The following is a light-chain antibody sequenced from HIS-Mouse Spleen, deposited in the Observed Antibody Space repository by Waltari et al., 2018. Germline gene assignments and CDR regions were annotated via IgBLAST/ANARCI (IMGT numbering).Light chain of an antibody. Sequence: SYELTHPPSVSVSPGQTARITCSGDALPKKYAYWYQQKSGQAPVLVIYEDSKRPSGIPEGFSGSSSATMATLTISGAQVEDEADYYCYSTDSSGNHRVFGGGTKLTVL. V-gene: IGLV3-10*01. J-gene: IGLJ2*01. CDR1: ALPKKY. CDR2: EDS. CDR3: YSTDSSGNHRV.